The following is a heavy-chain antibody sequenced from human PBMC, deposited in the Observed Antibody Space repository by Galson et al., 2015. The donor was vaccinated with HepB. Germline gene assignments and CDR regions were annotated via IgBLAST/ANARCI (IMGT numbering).Heavy chain of an antibody. V-gene: IGHV1-69*04. Sequence: SVKVSCKASGGTFSSYAISWVRQAPGQGLEWMGRIIPILGIANYAQKFQGRVTITADKSTSTAYMELSSLRSEDTAVYYCARYTAQGDAFDIRGQGTMVTVSS. CDR1: GGTFSSYA. D-gene: IGHD2-2*02. CDR3: ARYTAQGDAFDI. CDR2: IIPILGIA. J-gene: IGHJ3*02.